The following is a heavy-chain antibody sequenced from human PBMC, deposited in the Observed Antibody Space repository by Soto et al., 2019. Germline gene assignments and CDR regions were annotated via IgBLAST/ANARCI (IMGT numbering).Heavy chain of an antibody. Sequence: ASLKVSCKRSGYSFISYDISCGRQAPGQELEWMGLMNPNNGNAGIAQKFRGRINITRNIAIITAYLELSSLRSDASAVYFCARRKDRSGPYCLALWGEGTQVTVSS. J-gene: IGHJ1*01. D-gene: IGHD1-26*01. CDR2: MNPNNGNA. CDR1: GYSFISYD. CDR3: ARRKDRSGPYCLAL. V-gene: IGHV1-8*02.